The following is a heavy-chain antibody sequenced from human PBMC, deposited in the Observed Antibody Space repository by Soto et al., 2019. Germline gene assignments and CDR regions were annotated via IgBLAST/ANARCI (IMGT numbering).Heavy chain of an antibody. V-gene: IGHV3-23*01. D-gene: IGHD3-22*01. Sequence: EVQLLESGGGLVQPGGSLRLSCAASGFTFSNYAMTWVRQAPGKGLEWLSSVSDSGGRTYYADSVKGRFSISRDNSKNTLYLQMNSLRAEDTAVYYCAKQYFYDSCAYYYYFDYWGQGTLVTVSS. CDR2: VSDSGGRT. J-gene: IGHJ4*02. CDR3: AKQYFYDSCAYYYYFDY. CDR1: GFTFSNYA.